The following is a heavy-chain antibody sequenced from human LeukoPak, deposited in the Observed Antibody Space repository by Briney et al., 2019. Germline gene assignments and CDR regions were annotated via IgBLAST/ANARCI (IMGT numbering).Heavy chain of an antibody. D-gene: IGHD1-1*01. CDR3: VRQPRVHTPDF. V-gene: IGHV5-51*01. J-gene: IGHJ4*02. CDR2: VSPSDSDT. Sequence: RGESLKISCEGSGYTFTNFWIGWVRQMPGKGLEWMGIVSPSDSDTRYSPSFQGQVTISADKSITTAYLQCSSLKASDTATYYCVRQPRVHTPDFWGQGTLVTVSS. CDR1: GYTFTNFW.